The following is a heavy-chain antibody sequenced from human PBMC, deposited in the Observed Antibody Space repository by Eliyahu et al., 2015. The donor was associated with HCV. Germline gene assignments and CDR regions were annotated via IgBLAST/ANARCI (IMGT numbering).Heavy chain of an antibody. CDR2: ISYDGSNK. J-gene: IGHJ3*02. D-gene: IGHD3-16*02. CDR1: GFTFSSXG. CDR3: AKEESNDYVWGSYRYSAFDI. Sequence: QVQLVESGGGVVQPGRSLRLSCXASGFTFSSXGXXXVRQAPGKGLEWVAVISYDGSNKYYADSVKGRFTISRDNSKNTLYLQMNSLRAEDTAVYYCAKEESNDYVWGSYRYSAFDIWGQGTMVTVSS. V-gene: IGHV3-30*18.